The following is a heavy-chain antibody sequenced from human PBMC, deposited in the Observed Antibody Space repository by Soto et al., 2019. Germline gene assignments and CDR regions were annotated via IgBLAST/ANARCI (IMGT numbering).Heavy chain of an antibody. CDR2: ISYDGSNK. CDR3: ARDATTWAVNWFDP. J-gene: IGHJ5*02. V-gene: IGHV3-30*03. Sequence: GGSLRLSCAASGFTFSSYGMHWVRQAPGKGLEWVAVISYDGSNKYYADSVKGRFTIPRDNSQNTLYLQMYSLRAEDTGVYYCARDATTWAVNWFDPWGQGTLVTVSS. D-gene: IGHD2-15*01. CDR1: GFTFSSYG.